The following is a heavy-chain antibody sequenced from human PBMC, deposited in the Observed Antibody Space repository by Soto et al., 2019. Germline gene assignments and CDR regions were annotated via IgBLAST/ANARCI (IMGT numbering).Heavy chain of an antibody. Sequence: GGSLRLSCAASGFTFSTYTMDWVRQAPGKGLEWVSSISSTSTYIYYADSLKGRFTISRDNSKNTLYLQMNSLRAEDTAVYYCARDTLLEGLYSSSYNWFDPWGQGTLVTVSS. CDR2: ISSTSTYI. CDR3: ARDTLLEGLYSSSYNWFDP. J-gene: IGHJ5*02. D-gene: IGHD6-6*01. CDR1: GFTFSTYT. V-gene: IGHV3-21*01.